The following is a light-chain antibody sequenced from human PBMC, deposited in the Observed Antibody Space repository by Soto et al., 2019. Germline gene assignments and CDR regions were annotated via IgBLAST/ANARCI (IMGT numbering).Light chain of an antibody. CDR2: DAS. J-gene: IGKJ2*01. Sequence: EIVLTQSPATLSLSPGERATSSSRPSKSFSASLAWYQQKPGQAPRLLIYDASNRATGIPARFSGSGSGTDFTLTISSLEPEDFAVYYCQQRSNWPYTFGQGTKLEIK. V-gene: IGKV3-11*01. CDR3: QQRSNWPYT. CDR1: KSFSAS.